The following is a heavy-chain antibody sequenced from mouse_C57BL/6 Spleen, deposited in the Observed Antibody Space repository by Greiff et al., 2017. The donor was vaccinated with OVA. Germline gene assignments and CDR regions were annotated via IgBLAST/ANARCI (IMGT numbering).Heavy chain of an antibody. V-gene: IGHV1-69*01. CDR3: ARGNGGWFAY. CDR1: GYTFTSYW. CDR2: IDPSDSYT. J-gene: IGHJ3*01. Sequence: QVQLKQPGAELVMPGASVKLSCKASGYTFTSYWMHWVKQRPGQGLEWIGEIDPSDSYTNYNQKFKGKSTLTVDKSSSTAYMQLSSLTSEDSAVYYCARGNGGWFAYWGQGTLVTVSA.